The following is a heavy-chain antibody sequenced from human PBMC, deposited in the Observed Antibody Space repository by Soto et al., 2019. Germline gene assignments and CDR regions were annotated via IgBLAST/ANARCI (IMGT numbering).Heavy chain of an antibody. Sequence: ASVKVSCKASGYTFTSYGISWVRQAPGQGLEWMGWISAYNGNTNYAQKLQGRVTMTTDTSTSTAYMELRSLRSDDTAVYYCARMLVPAAMPGRRECYPWGQGTLVTVSS. J-gene: IGHJ5*02. CDR3: ARMLVPAAMPGRRECYP. CDR2: ISAYNGNT. CDR1: GYTFTSYG. V-gene: IGHV1-18*01. D-gene: IGHD2-2*01.